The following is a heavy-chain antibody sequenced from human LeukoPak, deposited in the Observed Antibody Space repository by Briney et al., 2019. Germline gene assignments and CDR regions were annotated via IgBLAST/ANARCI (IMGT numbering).Heavy chain of an antibody. V-gene: IGHV1-69*05. CDR3: ARDQQLVGNWFDP. CDR1: GATSSSFV. D-gene: IGHD6-6*01. CDR2: IIPIFGTA. J-gene: IGHJ5*02. Sequence: ASVKVSCRALGATSSSFVISWVRQAPGQGLKWLGGIIPIFGTANYAQKFQGRVTITTDESTSTAYMELSSLRSEDTAVYYCARDQQLVGNWFDPWGQGTLVTVSS.